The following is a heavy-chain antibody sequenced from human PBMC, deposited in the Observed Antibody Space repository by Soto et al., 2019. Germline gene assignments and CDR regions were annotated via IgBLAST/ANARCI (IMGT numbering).Heavy chain of an antibody. CDR3: AHRLRELHLGELSFDY. Sequence: GSGPTLVNPTQTLTLTCTFSGFSLSTSGVGVGWIRQPPGKALEWLALIYWDDDKRYSTSLKTRLTISKDTSKNQVVLTMTNMDPVDTATYYCAHRLRELHLGELSFDYWGQGTLVTVSS. CDR1: GFSLSTSGVG. CDR2: IYWDDDK. J-gene: IGHJ4*02. D-gene: IGHD3-16*02. V-gene: IGHV2-5*02.